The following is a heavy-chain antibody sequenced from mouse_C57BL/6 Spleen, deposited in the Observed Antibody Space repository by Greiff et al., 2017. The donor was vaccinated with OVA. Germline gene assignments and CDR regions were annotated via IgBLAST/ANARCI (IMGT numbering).Heavy chain of an antibody. V-gene: IGHV2-2*01. CDR1: GFSLTSYG. CDR3: ARYFDY. Sequence: VKLQESGPGLVQPSQCLSITCTVSGFSLTSYGVHWVRQSPGKGLEWLGVIWSGGSTDYNAAFISRLSISKDNSKSQVFFKMNSQQADDTAIYYGARYFDYWGQGTTLTVSS. J-gene: IGHJ2*01. CDR2: IWSGGST.